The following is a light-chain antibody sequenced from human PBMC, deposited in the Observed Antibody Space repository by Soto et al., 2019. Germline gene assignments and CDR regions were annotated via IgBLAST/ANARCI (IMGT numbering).Light chain of an antibody. J-gene: IGKJ1*01. CDR3: QQYGSSPPT. CDR2: GAS. CDR1: QSVSSNY. Sequence: EIVLTQSPGTLSLSPGERGTLSCRASQSVSSNYSAWYQRKPGQAPRLLIYGASNRATGIPNRFSGSGSGTDFTLTITRLEPEDFVVYYCQQYGSSPPTFGQGTKVEI. V-gene: IGKV3-20*01.